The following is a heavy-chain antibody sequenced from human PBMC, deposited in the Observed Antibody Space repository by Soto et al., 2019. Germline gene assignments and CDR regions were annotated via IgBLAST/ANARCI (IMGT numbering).Heavy chain of an antibody. D-gene: IGHD2-2*01. V-gene: IGHV3-23*01. CDR1: GFTFSYYT. J-gene: IGHJ5*02. CDR3: ADPVPAPTHYDYYDMEP. Sequence: PVGSLRLSCVASGFTFSYYTMSWVLQSPFKLLEWVSGISNSGDTIYYADSVKGRFTISRDNFKNTLYLQMNSLRADDTAVYYCADPVPAPTHYDYYDMEPWGQGTLVTVSS. CDR2: ISNSGDTI.